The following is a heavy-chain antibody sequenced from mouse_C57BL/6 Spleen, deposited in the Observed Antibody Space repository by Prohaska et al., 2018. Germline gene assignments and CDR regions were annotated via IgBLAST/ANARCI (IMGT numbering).Heavy chain of an antibody. CDR1: GFTFSGFW. D-gene: IGHD2-1*01. Sequence: EVQLLETGGGLVQPGGSRGLSCEGSGFTFSGFWMSWVRQTPGKTLEWIGDINSVGRAINYAPSIKVRFTIFRDNDKSTLYLQMSNVRSEDTATYFCMGYGNYYWYFDVWGTGTTVTVSS. V-gene: IGHV11-2*01. J-gene: IGHJ1*03. CDR2: INSVGRAI. CDR3: MGYGNYYWYFDV.